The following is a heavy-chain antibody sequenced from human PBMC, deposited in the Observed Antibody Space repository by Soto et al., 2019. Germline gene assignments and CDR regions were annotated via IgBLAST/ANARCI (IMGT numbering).Heavy chain of an antibody. CDR1: GFAFNTYS. CDR2: ITASSSFI. CDR3: ANFPSCTSSTCLDY. J-gene: IGHJ4*02. V-gene: IGHV3-21*06. D-gene: IGHD2-8*01. Sequence: GGSLRLSCAASGFAFNTYSMNWVRQAPGKGLEWVSSITASSSFIYYADSVKGRFTTSRDNAINSLFLQLNSLRPDDTAVYYCANFPSCTSSTCLDYWGRGTLVTAPQ.